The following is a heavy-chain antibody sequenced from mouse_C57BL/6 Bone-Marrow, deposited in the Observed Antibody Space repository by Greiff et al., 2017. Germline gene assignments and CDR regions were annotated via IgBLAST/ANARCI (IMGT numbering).Heavy chain of an antibody. D-gene: IGHD1-1*01. CDR1: GYTFTEYT. Sequence: QVQLQQSGAELVKPGASVKLSCKASGYTFTEYTIHWVKQRSGQGLEWIGWFYPGSGSIKYNEKFKDKATLTADKSSSTVYMELSRLTSEDSTVYFCARHPYYYGSSPYYFDYWGQGTTLTVSS. J-gene: IGHJ2*01. V-gene: IGHV1-62-2*01. CDR2: FYPGSGSI. CDR3: ARHPYYYGSSPYYFDY.